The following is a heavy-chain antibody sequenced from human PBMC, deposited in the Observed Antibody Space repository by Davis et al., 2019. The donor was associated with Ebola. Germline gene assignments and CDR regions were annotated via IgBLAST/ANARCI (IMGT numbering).Heavy chain of an antibody. CDR3: ARDNVLRFLEWLPLDY. J-gene: IGHJ4*02. D-gene: IGHD3-3*01. V-gene: IGHV3-21*01. CDR1: GFTFSSYS. CDR2: ISSSSSYI. Sequence: GGSLRLSCAASGFTFSSYSMNWVCQAPGKGLEWVSSISSSSSYIYYADSVKGRFTISRDNAKNSLYLQMNSLRAEDTAVYYCARDNVLRFLEWLPLDYWGQGTLVTVSS.